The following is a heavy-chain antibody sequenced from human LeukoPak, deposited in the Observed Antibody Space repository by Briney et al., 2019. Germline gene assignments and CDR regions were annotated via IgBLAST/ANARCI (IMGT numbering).Heavy chain of an antibody. CDR3: ASDGDCSSTSCYPD. J-gene: IGHJ4*02. CDR2: ISSSGSHI. V-gene: IGHV3-21*01. Sequence: GGSLRLSCAASGFTFSSYNMNWVRQAPGKGLEWVSSISSSGSHIYYADPVKGRFTISRDNAKNSLYLQMNSLRVEDTAVYYCASDGDCSSTSCYPDWGQGTLVTVSS. D-gene: IGHD2-2*01. CDR1: GFTFSSYN.